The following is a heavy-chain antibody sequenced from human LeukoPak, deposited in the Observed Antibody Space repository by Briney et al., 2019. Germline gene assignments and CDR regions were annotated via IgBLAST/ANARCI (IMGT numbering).Heavy chain of an antibody. V-gene: IGHV1-2*02. D-gene: IGHD4-17*01. Sequence: ASVKVSCKASGYTFTDYYMHWVRQAPGQGLEWMGWINPNSGGTNYAQKFQGRVTMTRDTSISTAYMELSRLRSDDTAVYYCARGLNDYGDERGYWGQGTLVTVSS. CDR2: INPNSGGT. CDR1: GYTFTDYY. J-gene: IGHJ4*02. CDR3: ARGLNDYGDERGY.